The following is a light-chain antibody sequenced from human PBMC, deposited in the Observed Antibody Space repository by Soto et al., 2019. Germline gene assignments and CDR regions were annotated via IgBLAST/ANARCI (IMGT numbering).Light chain of an antibody. Sequence: QSALTQPASVSGSPGQSITISCTGTSSDVGGYNYVSWYQQHPGKAPKLLIYDVSTRLSGASNRFSGSKSGNTASLTISGLQAEDEADYYCSSYTGSTTLHYVFGTGTKVTVL. V-gene: IGLV2-14*01. CDR2: DVS. CDR1: SSDVGGYNY. CDR3: SSYTGSTTLHYV. J-gene: IGLJ1*01.